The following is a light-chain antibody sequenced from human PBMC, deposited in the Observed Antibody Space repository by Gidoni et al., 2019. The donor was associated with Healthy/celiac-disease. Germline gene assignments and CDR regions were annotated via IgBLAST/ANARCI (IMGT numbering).Light chain of an antibody. CDR2: DIS. CDR1: QSVSSKY. J-gene: IGKJ2*01. Sequence: EIVLTQSPGTLSLSPGERATLSCRASQSVSSKYLVWYQQKPGQAPRRLIDDISNRATGIPDRFSGSGSGTDFTLTISRLEPEDVAVYYCQHHGGSRYTFGPGTKLEIK. V-gene: IGKV3-20*01. CDR3: QHHGGSRYT.